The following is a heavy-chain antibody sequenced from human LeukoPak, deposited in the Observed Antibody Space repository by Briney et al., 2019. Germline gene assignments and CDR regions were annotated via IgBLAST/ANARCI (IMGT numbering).Heavy chain of an antibody. CDR3: ARDRAIYDSGSYWY. CDR2: ISSSSSTI. V-gene: IGHV3-48*04. D-gene: IGHD3-10*01. CDR1: GFTFSSYA. J-gene: IGHJ4*02. Sequence: GGSLRLSCAASGFTFSSYAMNWVRQAPGKGLEWVSYISSSSSTIYYADSVKGRFTISRDNAKNSLYLQMNSLRAEDTAVYYCARDRAIYDSGSYWYWGQGTLVTVSS.